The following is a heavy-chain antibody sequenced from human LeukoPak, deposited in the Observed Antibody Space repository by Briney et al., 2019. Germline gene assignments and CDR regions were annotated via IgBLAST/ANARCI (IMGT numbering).Heavy chain of an antibody. J-gene: IGHJ4*02. Sequence: LSLTCTVSGGSISSGGYYWSWVRQAPGKGLEWVSAISGSGGSTYYADSVKGRFTISRDNSKNTLYLQMNSLRAEDTAVYYCAKVRYSGGYYPLDYWGQGTLVTVSS. CDR1: GGSISSGGYY. CDR3: AKVRYSGGYYPLDY. D-gene: IGHD1-26*01. CDR2: ISGSGGST. V-gene: IGHV3-23*01.